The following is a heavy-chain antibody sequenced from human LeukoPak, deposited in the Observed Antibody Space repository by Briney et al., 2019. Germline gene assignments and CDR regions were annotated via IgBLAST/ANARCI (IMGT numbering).Heavy chain of an antibody. D-gene: IGHD3-22*01. CDR1: GYTFTCYY. V-gene: IGHV1-2*02. Sequence: ASVKVSCKASGYTFTCYYMHWVRQAPGQGLEWMGWINPNSGGTNYAQKFQGRVTMTSDTSISTAYMELSRLRSDDTAVYYCARSYYYDSSGSYSVDYWGQGTLVTVSS. CDR3: ARSYYYDSSGSYSVDY. CDR2: INPNSGGT. J-gene: IGHJ4*02.